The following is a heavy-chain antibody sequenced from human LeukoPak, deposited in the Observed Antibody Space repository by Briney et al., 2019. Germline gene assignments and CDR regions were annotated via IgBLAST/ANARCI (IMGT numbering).Heavy chain of an antibody. J-gene: IGHJ6*03. CDR1: GFTVSSNY. V-gene: IGHV3-53*01. CDR3: ARNRGYYYYMDV. Sequence: GGSLRLSCAASGFTVSSNYMSWVRQAPGEGLEWVSVIYSGGNTYNADSVKGRFTISRDNSKNTLYLQMNSLRVEDTAVYYRARNRGYYYYMDVWGKGTTVTVSS. CDR2: IYSGGNT.